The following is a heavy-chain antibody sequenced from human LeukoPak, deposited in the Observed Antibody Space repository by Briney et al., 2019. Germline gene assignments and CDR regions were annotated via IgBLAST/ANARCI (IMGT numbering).Heavy chain of an antibody. CDR1: GFTFSSYA. Sequence: GGSLRLSCAASGFTFSSYAMSWVRQAPGKGLEWVSAISGSGGSTYYADSVKGRFTISRDNSKNTLYLQMNSLRAEDTAVYYCAKDLVRDKYGDYGATSTIDYWGQGTLVTVSS. J-gene: IGHJ4*02. V-gene: IGHV3-23*01. CDR2: ISGSGGST. D-gene: IGHD4-17*01. CDR3: AKDLVRDKYGDYGATSTIDY.